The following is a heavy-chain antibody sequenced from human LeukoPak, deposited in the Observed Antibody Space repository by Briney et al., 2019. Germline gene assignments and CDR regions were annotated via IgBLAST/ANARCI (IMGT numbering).Heavy chain of an antibody. CDR3: AAGHPVYLNF. J-gene: IGHJ4*02. Sequence: KPSETLSLTCTVSGASISSYYWSWIRQPPGQGLEWIGYIYYTGTTNYNPSLRSRVTISLDTSKNQFSLRLTSVTAADAAIYYCAAGHPVYLNFGGQGTLVTVSS. CDR1: GASISSYY. CDR2: IYYTGTT. V-gene: IGHV4-59*08. D-gene: IGHD1-7*01.